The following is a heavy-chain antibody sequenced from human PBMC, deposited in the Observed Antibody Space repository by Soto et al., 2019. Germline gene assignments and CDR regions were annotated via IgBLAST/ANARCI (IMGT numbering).Heavy chain of an antibody. D-gene: IGHD2-15*01. V-gene: IGHV3-30-3*01. Sequence: AGSVSLSCAASGFTFSSYAMHWVRQAPGKGLEWVAVISYDGSNKYYADSVKGRFTISRDNSKNTLYLQMNSLRAEDTAVYYCARDKRRAAHYYYNGMDVWGQGTTVTVSS. J-gene: IGHJ6*02. CDR1: GFTFSSYA. CDR3: ARDKRRAAHYYYNGMDV. CDR2: ISYDGSNK.